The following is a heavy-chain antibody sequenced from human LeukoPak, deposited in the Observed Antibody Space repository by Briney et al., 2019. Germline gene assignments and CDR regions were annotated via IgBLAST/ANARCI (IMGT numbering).Heavy chain of an antibody. CDR1: GFTFSSYA. J-gene: IGHJ4*02. D-gene: IGHD6-19*01. Sequence: RGSLRLSCAASGFTFSSYAMHWVRQAPGKGLEWVAVISYDGSNKYYADSVKGRFTISRDNSKNTLYLQMNSLRAEDTAVYYCARDSAVAGTGDYWGQGTLVTVSS. V-gene: IGHV3-30-3*01. CDR2: ISYDGSNK. CDR3: ARDSAVAGTGDY.